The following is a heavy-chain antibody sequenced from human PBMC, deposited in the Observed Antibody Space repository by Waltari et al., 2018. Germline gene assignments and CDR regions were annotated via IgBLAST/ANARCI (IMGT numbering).Heavy chain of an antibody. D-gene: IGHD2-2*01. J-gene: IGHJ5*02. V-gene: IGHV1-8*01. CDR2: MNPNSGNT. CDR3: ARGYCSSTSCYWGGSGWFDP. CDR1: GSTFTSYD. Sequence: QVQLVQSGAEVKKPGASVKVSCKASGSTFTSYDINWVRQATGQGLEWMGWMNPNSGNTGYAQKFQGRVTMTRNTSISTAYMELSSLRSEDTAVYYCARGYCSSTSCYWGGSGWFDPWGQGTLVTVSS.